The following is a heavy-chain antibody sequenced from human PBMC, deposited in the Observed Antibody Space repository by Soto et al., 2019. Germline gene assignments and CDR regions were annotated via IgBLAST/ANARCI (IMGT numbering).Heavy chain of an antibody. CDR3: AREGVPGIAAAGTDY. CDR1: GGTFSSYA. Sequence: QVQLVQSGAEVKKPGSSVKVSCKASGGTFSSYAISWVRQAPGQGLEWMGGIIPIFGTANYAQKFQGRVTITADESTSTAYMELXSLRSEDTAVYYCAREGVPGIAAAGTDYWGQGTLVTVSS. CDR2: IIPIFGTA. V-gene: IGHV1-69*01. D-gene: IGHD6-13*01. J-gene: IGHJ4*02.